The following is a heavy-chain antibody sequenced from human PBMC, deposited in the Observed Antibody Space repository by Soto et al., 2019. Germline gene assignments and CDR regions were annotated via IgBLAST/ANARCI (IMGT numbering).Heavy chain of an antibody. Sequence: ASVKVSCKASGYTFTSYGISWVRQAPGQGLEWMGWISAYNGNTNYAQKLQGRVTMTTDTSTSTAYMELRSLRSDDTAVYYCASRAEYYYDSSGYRNGAFDIWGQGTMVTVSS. CDR1: GYTFTSYG. J-gene: IGHJ3*02. CDR2: ISAYNGNT. V-gene: IGHV1-18*04. D-gene: IGHD3-22*01. CDR3: ASRAEYYYDSSGYRNGAFDI.